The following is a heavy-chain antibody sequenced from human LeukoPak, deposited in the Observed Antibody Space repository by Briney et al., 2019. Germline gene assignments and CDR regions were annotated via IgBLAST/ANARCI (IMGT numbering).Heavy chain of an antibody. Sequence: PGGSHRLSCAASGFTFSNAWMSWVRQAPGKGLEWVGRIKSKTDGETTDYAAPVKGRFTISRDDSKNTLYLQMNSLKTEDTAVYYCVTPRGLRFDCWVQGTLVTVSS. CDR1: GFTFSNAW. D-gene: IGHD3-16*01. J-gene: IGHJ4*02. CDR3: VTPRGLRFDC. CDR2: IKSKTDGETT. V-gene: IGHV3-15*01.